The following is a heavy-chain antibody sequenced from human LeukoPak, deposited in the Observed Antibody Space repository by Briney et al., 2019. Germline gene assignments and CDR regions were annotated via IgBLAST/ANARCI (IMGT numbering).Heavy chain of an antibody. V-gene: IGHV3-23*01. J-gene: IGHJ4*02. CDR2: ISGSGGNT. CDR3: AKQRSEVVVAATNY. D-gene: IGHD2-15*01. Sequence: GGSLRLSCAASGFSFRSFAMAWVRQAPGKGLEWVSAISGSGGNTYYADSVKGRFTISRDNSQNTLYLQMNSLRAEDTAVYYCAKQRSEVVVAATNYWGQGTLVTVSS. CDR1: GFSFRSFA.